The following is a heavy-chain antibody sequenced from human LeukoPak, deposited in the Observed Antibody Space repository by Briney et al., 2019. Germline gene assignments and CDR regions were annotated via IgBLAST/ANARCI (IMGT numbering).Heavy chain of an antibody. V-gene: IGHV3-23*01. CDR2: ISGSGGST. CDR3: AKGRATTAWIQLWEGVYFDY. Sequence: QAGGSLRLSCAASGFTFSSYAMSWVRQAPGKGLEWVSAISGSGGSTYYADSVKGRFTISRDNSKNTLYLQMNSLRAEDTAVYYCAKGRATTAWIQLWEGVYFDYWGQGTLVTVSS. J-gene: IGHJ4*02. CDR1: GFTFSSYA. D-gene: IGHD5-18*01.